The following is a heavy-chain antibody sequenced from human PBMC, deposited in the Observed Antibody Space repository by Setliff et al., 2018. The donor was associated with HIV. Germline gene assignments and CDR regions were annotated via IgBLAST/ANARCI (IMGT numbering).Heavy chain of an antibody. CDR1: GGSVSSGIYF. J-gene: IGHJ6*03. CDR2: INHSGST. Sequence: KPSETLSLTCTVSGGSVSSGIYFWSWIRQPPGKGLEWIGGINHSGSTNYNPSLKSRVTISVDTSKNQFSLRLSSVAAGDTAVYYCARSIVPVASGYRYYYYYMDVWGEGTTVTVSS. CDR3: ARSIVPVASGYRYYYYYMDV. D-gene: IGHD3-3*01. V-gene: IGHV4-39*01.